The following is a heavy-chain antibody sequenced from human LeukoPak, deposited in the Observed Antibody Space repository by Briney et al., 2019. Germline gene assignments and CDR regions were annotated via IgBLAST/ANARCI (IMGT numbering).Heavy chain of an antibody. J-gene: IGHJ4*02. CDR1: GGSISSYY. D-gene: IGHD3/OR15-3a*01. CDR2: IYTSGST. Sequence: TSETLSLTCTVSGGSISSYYWSWIRQPAGKGLEWIGRIYTSGSTNYNPSLKSRVTMSVDTSKNQFPLKLSSVTAADTAVYYCASLGDWLSLEYWGQGTLVTVSS. CDR3: ASLGDWLSLEY. V-gene: IGHV4-4*07.